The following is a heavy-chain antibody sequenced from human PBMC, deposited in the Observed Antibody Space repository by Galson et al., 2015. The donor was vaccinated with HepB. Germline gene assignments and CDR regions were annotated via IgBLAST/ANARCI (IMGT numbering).Heavy chain of an antibody. CDR3: ASILERRFYPTNYYYYGMDV. V-gene: IGHV3-21*01. CDR1: GFTFSSYS. Sequence: SLRLSCAASGFTFSSYSMNWVRQAPGKGLEWVSSISSSSSYIYYADSVKGRFTISRDNAKNSLYLQMNSLRAEDTAVYYCASILERRFYPTNYYYYGMDVWGQGTTVTVSS. CDR2: ISSSSSYI. J-gene: IGHJ6*02. D-gene: IGHD1-1*01.